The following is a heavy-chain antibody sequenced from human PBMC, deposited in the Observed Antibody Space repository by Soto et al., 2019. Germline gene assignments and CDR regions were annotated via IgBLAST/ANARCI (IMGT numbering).Heavy chain of an antibody. CDR3: ARDPRIPRYRSGGGGLDP. D-gene: IGHD6-19*01. Sequence: QAQLVQSGPEVKQPGASVKISCKASGYTFISYAISWVRQAPGQGLQWMGWVSAEDGSTNYAERIQGKVTMPTDKHPNPAYRELRSLRYADTAVYYWARDPRIPRYRSGGGGLDPWGQGTPVTVSS. V-gene: IGHV1-18*01. CDR2: VSAEDGST. CDR1: GYTFISYA. J-gene: IGHJ5*02.